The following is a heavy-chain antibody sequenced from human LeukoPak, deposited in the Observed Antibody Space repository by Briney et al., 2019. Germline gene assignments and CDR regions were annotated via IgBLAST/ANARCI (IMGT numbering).Heavy chain of an antibody. Sequence: GGSLRLSCAASGFSFSTYWMSWVRQAPGQGLEWVASIKYDASEKHYVDSVKGRFTISRDNGKNSLSLQMNSLRAEDTAVYYCARDRDYYGSGRSNWFDPWGQGTLVTVSS. CDR3: ARDRDYYGSGRSNWFDP. J-gene: IGHJ5*02. CDR2: IKYDASEK. V-gene: IGHV3-7*01. D-gene: IGHD3-10*01. CDR1: GFSFSTYW.